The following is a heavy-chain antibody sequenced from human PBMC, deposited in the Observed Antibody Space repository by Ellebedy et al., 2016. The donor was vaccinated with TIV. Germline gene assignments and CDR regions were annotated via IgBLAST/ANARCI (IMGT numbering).Heavy chain of an antibody. CDR3: ARDLMASGWFDP. CDR2: MFYSGST. Sequence: MPGGSLRLSCGVSGGSISSSNWWRWVRQSPGKGLEWIGDMFYSGSTNYNTSLRTRVTISIDKSNNQFSLTLTSVTAADTAVYYCARDLMASGWFDPWGQGTLVTVSS. CDR1: GGSISSSNW. J-gene: IGHJ5*02. D-gene: IGHD5-24*01. V-gene: IGHV4-4*02.